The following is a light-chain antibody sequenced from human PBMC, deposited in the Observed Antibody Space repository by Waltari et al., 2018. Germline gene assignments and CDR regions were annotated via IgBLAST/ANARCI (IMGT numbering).Light chain of an antibody. V-gene: IGKV1-9*01. CDR1: QGISMY. J-gene: IGKJ4*01. CDR3: QQLNSYPIT. CDR2: AAS. Sequence: CRASQGISMYLDGYQQNPGKAPKLLIYAASTLQSGVPSRFSGSGSGTDFTLTISSLQPEDFATYYCQQLNSYPITFGGGTKVEIK.